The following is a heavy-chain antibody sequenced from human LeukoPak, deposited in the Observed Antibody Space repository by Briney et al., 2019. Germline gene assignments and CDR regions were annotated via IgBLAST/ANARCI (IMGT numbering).Heavy chain of an antibody. D-gene: IGHD3-22*01. CDR2: IIPIFGTA. Sequence: GASVKVSCKASGGTFSSYAISWVRQAPGQGLEWMGGIIPIFGTANYAQKFQGRVTITADESTSTAYMELSSLRSEDTAVYYCARGPTAITVIASWFDPWGQGTLVTVSS. CDR1: GGTFSSYA. CDR3: ARGPTAITVIASWFDP. J-gene: IGHJ5*02. V-gene: IGHV1-69*13.